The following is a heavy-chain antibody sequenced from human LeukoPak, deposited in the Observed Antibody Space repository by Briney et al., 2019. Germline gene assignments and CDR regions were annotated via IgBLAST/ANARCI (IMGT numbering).Heavy chain of an antibody. CDR1: GGSISSYY. D-gene: IGHD2-15*01. Sequence: KPSETLSLTCTVSGGSISSYYWSWLRQPPGKGLEWIGYIYYSGSTNYNPSLKSRVTISVDTSKTQFSLKLSSVTAADTAVYYCARDVVVVAATPYWYFDLWGRGTLVTVSS. CDR2: IYYSGST. V-gene: IGHV4-59*01. CDR3: ARDVVVVAATPYWYFDL. J-gene: IGHJ2*01.